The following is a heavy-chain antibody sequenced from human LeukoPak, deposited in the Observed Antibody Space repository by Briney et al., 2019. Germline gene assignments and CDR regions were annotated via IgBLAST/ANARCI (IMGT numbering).Heavy chain of an antibody. Sequence: GESLKISCKGSGYSFTTYWIFWVRQMPGKGLEWMGRIDPSDSYTSYSPSFQGHVTISADNSITTAYLQWRSLKASDTAMYYCARQPSFHTSGKRQIDYWGQGTLVTVSS. D-gene: IGHD6-19*01. V-gene: IGHV5-10-1*01. CDR1: GYSFTTYW. CDR3: ARQPSFHTSGKRQIDY. J-gene: IGHJ4*02. CDR2: IDPSDSYT.